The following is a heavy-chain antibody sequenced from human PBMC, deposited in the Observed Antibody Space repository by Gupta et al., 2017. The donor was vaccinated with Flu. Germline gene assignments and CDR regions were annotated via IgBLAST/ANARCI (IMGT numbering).Heavy chain of an antibody. D-gene: IGHD5-12*01. Sequence: EVQLLESGGGLVQPGGSLRLSCAASGFTFSSYAMSWVRQAPGKGLEGVSGISGSGTTTDYADYVKGRFTISRDNSKTTLYLQMNSLRAEDTAIYYCAKLTRRGYSGYNRGLYFDFWGQGTLVTVS. J-gene: IGHJ4*02. CDR2: ISGSGTTT. CDR3: AKLTRRGYSGYNRGLYFDF. V-gene: IGHV3-23*01. CDR1: GFTFSSYA.